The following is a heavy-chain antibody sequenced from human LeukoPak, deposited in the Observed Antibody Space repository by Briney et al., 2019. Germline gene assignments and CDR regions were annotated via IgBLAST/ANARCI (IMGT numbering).Heavy chain of an antibody. CDR2: TQEDGNEI. CDR1: GGSFSGYY. J-gene: IGHJ4*02. Sequence: PSETLSLTCAVYGGSFSGYYWSWVRQAPGKGLEWVANTQEDGNEIYYVDSVKGRFTISRDNAKNSLYLQMNSLRAEDTAVYYCARDARVVLDYWGQGTLVTVSS. D-gene: IGHD2-15*01. CDR3: ARDARVVLDY. V-gene: IGHV3-7*01.